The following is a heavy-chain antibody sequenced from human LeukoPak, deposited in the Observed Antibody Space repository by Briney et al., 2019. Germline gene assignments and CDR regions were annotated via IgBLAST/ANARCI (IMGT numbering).Heavy chain of an antibody. CDR1: GFTFSSYA. V-gene: IGHV3-30-3*01. CDR3: AREDIVLYLIDI. J-gene: IGHJ3*02. D-gene: IGHD2-8*01. Sequence: QPGRSLRLSCAASGFTFSSYAMHWVRQAPGKGLEWVSVISYDGSNKYYADSVKGRFTISRDNSKNTLYLQMNSLRAEDTAVYYCAREDIVLYLIDIWGQGTMVTVSS. CDR2: ISYDGSNK.